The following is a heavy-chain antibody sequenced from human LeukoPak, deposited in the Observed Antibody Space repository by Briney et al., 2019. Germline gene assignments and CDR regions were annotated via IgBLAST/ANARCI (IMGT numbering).Heavy chain of an antibody. CDR3: ARVWGYSYGPVDY. V-gene: IGHV3-21*01. J-gene: IGHJ4*02. D-gene: IGHD5-18*01. Sequence: GGSLRLSCAASGFTFSSYSMNWVRQAPGKGLEWVSSISSSSSYIYYADSVKGRFTISRDNAKNSLYLQMNSLRAEDTAVYYCARVWGYSYGPVDYWGLGTLVTVSS. CDR1: GFTFSSYS. CDR2: ISSSSSYI.